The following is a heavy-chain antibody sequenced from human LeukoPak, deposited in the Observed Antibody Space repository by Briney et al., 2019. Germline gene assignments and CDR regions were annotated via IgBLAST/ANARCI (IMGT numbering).Heavy chain of an antibody. D-gene: IGHD2-8*01. V-gene: IGHV3-30-3*01. J-gene: IGHJ4*02. Sequence: SNKYYADSVKGRFTISRDNSKNTLYLQMNSLRAEDTAVYYCARVRRYCTNGVCYTSSGFDYWGQGTLVTVSS. CDR3: ARVRRYCTNGVCYTSSGFDY. CDR2: SNK.